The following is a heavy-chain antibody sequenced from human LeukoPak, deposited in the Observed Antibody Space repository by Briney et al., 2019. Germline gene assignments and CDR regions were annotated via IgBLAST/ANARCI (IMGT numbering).Heavy chain of an antibody. J-gene: IGHJ4*02. CDR1: GYTFTSYD. CDR2: MNPNSGNT. D-gene: IGHD4-17*01. Sequence: ASVTVSCTASGYTFTSYDINWVRQATGQGLEWMGWMNPNSGNTGYAQKFQGRVTMTRNTSISTTYMELSSLRSEDTAVYYCARDRDGDPAGYFDYWGQGTLVTVSS. CDR3: ARDRDGDPAGYFDY. V-gene: IGHV1-8*01.